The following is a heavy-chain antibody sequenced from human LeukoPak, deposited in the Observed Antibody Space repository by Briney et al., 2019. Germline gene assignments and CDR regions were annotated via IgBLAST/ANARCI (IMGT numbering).Heavy chain of an antibody. Sequence: SETLSLTCTVSGGSISSYYWSWIRQPPGKGLEGIGYIYYSGSTNYNPSLKSRVTISVDTSKNQFSLKLSSVTAADTAVYYCARFYSSSGTAELDYWGQGTLVTVSS. D-gene: IGHD6-13*01. V-gene: IGHV4-59*01. CDR2: IYYSGST. CDR1: GGSISSYY. J-gene: IGHJ4*02. CDR3: ARFYSSSGTAELDY.